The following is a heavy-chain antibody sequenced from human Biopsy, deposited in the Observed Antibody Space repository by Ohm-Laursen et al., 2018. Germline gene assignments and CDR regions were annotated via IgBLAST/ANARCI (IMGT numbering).Heavy chain of an antibody. J-gene: IGHJ4*02. D-gene: IGHD2-15*01. CDR2: ISDSGST. CDR3: ARRGSGGRSFDH. CDR1: GGSISSFY. Sequence: TLSLTCAVSGGSISSFYWTWIRQPPGKGPEWIGDISDSGSTNYKPSLKSRVIISVDTSKNQFSLNLSSVTAADTAVYYCARRGSGGRSFDHWGQGTLVTASS. V-gene: IGHV4-59*08.